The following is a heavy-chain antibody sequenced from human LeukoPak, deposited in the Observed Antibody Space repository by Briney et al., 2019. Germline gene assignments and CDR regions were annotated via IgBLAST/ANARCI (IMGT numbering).Heavy chain of an antibody. CDR3: AKARYTAGWYTFDY. D-gene: IGHD6-19*01. V-gene: IGHV3-23*01. CDR2: IRGSDSST. CDR1: GFTFSSYA. J-gene: IGHJ4*02. Sequence: GGSLRLSCAASGFTFSSYAMSWVRHTPGKGLEWVSIIRGSDSSTYYADSVKGRFTTSRDNPKNTLYLEMNNLRAEDTALYYCAKARYTAGWYTFDYWGQGTQVTVSS.